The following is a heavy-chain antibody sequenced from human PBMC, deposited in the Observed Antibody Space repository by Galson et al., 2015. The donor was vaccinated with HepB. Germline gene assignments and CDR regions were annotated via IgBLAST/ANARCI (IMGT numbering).Heavy chain of an antibody. CDR1: GFTFSSYA. Sequence: SLRLSCAASGFTFSSYAMSWVRQAPGKGLEWVSAISGSGGSTYYADSVKGRFTISRDNYKNTLYLQMNSLRAEDTAVYYCATSHDYGDYSDAFDIWGQGTMVTVSS. J-gene: IGHJ3*02. CDR2: ISGSGGST. V-gene: IGHV3-23*01. CDR3: ATSHDYGDYSDAFDI. D-gene: IGHD4-17*01.